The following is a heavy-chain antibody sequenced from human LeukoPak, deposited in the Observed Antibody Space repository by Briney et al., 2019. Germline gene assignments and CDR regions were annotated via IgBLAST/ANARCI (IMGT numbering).Heavy chain of an antibody. CDR2: INPSGGST. J-gene: IGHJ4*02. V-gene: IGHV1-46*01. Sequence: ASVKVSCKASGYTFTSYYMHWVRQAPGQGLEWMGIINPSGGSTSYAQKFQGRVTMTRDTSTSTVYMELSSLRSEDTAVYYCARADIVVVVAATPFDYWGQGTLVTVSS. D-gene: IGHD2-15*01. CDR3: ARADIVVVVAATPFDY. CDR1: GYTFTSYY.